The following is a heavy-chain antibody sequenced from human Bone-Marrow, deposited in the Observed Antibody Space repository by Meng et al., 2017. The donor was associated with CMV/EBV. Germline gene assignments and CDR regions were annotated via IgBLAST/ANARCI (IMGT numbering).Heavy chain of an antibody. CDR3: GRDLTGERDQ. J-gene: IGHJ4*02. D-gene: IGHD7-27*01. CDR1: GFTFSNYW. Sequence: EVQLLEAGGGLFQPGGSLRLSCADSGFTFSNYWMHWVRQVPGEGLVWVSRINTDGSFTSYADSVKGRFTISRDNAKNTLYLQMNSLRVDDSAVYYCGRDLTGERDQWGQGTLVTVSS. V-gene: IGHV3-74*03. CDR2: INTDGSFT.